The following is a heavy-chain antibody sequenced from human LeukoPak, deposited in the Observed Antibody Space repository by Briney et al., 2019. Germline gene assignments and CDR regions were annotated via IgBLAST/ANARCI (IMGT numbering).Heavy chain of an antibody. CDR1: GFTFRNHL. CDR2: ISSDGSNT. J-gene: IGHJ4*02. Sequence: PGGSLRLSCTASGFTFRNHLMQWARQTTGEGLVWVSRISSDGSNTTHADSVKGRFTISRDNAKNTLYLQMNNLRAEDTAMYYCARDQRVTGRPDIDYWGQGTLVIVSS. D-gene: IGHD6-6*01. CDR3: ARDQRVTGRPDIDY. V-gene: IGHV3-74*03.